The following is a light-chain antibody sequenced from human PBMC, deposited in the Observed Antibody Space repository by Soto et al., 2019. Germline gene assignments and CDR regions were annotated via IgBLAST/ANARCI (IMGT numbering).Light chain of an antibody. V-gene: IGKV3-15*01. CDR2: GAS. CDR3: QQYNNWPPGT. Sequence: EIVMTQSPATLSVSPGERATLSCRASQSVSSNLAWYQQKPGQAPRLRIYGASTRATGIPARFSGSGSGTEFTLTISSLQSEDFAVYYCQQYNNWPPGTFGQGDQGGYQ. CDR1: QSVSSN. J-gene: IGKJ1*01.